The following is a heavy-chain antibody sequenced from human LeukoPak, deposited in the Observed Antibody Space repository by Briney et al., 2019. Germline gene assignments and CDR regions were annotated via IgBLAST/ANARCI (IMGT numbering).Heavy chain of an antibody. J-gene: IGHJ2*01. CDR2: ISAYNGNT. Sequence: ASVKVSCKASGYTFTSYGISWVRQAPGQGLEWMGWISAYNGNTNYAQKLQGRVTMTTDTSTTTAYMELRSLTSDDTAVYYCARAYCSSASCPTARYWYFDLWGRGTLVTVSS. D-gene: IGHD2-2*01. V-gene: IGHV1-18*01. CDR1: GYTFTSYG. CDR3: ARAYCSSASCPTARYWYFDL.